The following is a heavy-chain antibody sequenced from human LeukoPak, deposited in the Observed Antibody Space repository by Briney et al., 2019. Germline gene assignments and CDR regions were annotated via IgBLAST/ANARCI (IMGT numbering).Heavy chain of an antibody. V-gene: IGHV3-11*01. J-gene: IGHJ4*02. CDR3: ARESYYSDSSGYYVSYFDY. Sequence: PGGSLRLSCAASGFTFSDYYMNWIRQAPGKGLEWVSYISSSGSTIYYADSMKGRFTISRDNAKTSLYLQMNSLRAEDTAVYYCARESYYSDSSGYYVSYFDYWGQGTLVTVSS. CDR2: ISSSGSTI. CDR1: GFTFSDYY. D-gene: IGHD3-22*01.